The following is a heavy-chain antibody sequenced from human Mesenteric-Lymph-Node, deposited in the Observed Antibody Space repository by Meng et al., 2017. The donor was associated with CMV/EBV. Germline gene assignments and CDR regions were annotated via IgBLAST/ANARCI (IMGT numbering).Heavy chain of an antibody. CDR1: QFTFSAYN. CDR2: ISSSSSFI. CDR3: ARQYYDSSGYRFFDY. Sequence: GGSLRLSCAASQFTFSAYNMNWVRQAPGKGLEWVSSISSSSSFIYYADSVKGRFTISRDNAKNSLYLHMSSLRDEDTAVCYCARQYYDSSGYRFFDYWGQGTLVTVSS. V-gene: IGHV3-21*01. J-gene: IGHJ4*02. D-gene: IGHD3-22*01.